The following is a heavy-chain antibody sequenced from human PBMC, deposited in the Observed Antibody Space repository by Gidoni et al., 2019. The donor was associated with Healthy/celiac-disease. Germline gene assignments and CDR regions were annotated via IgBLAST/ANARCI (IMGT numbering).Heavy chain of an antibody. CDR1: GGSFSGYY. CDR2: INHSGST. Sequence: QVQLQQWGAGLLKPSETLSLTCAVYGGSFSGYYWSWIRQPPGKGLEWIGEINHSGSTNYNPSLKSRGTISVDTSKNQFSLKLSSVTAADTAVYYCASLYGYYFDYWGQGTLVTVSS. J-gene: IGHJ4*02. V-gene: IGHV4-34*01. CDR3: ASLYGYYFDY. D-gene: IGHD3-16*01.